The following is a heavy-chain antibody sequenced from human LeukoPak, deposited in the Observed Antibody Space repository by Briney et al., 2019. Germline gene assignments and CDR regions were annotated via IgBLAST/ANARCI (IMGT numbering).Heavy chain of an antibody. D-gene: IGHD3-3*01. CDR3: ARDQDQGSYYDFWSGADYYYYYGMDV. CDR1: GFTFSSYW. Sequence: GGSLRLSCAASGFTFSSYWMSWIRQAPGKGLEWVSYIRSSGSTIYYADSVKGRFTISRDNAKNSLYLQMNSLRAEDTAVYYCARDQDQGSYYDFWSGADYYYYYGMDVWGQGTTVTVSS. CDR2: IRSSGSTI. V-gene: IGHV3-11*01. J-gene: IGHJ6*02.